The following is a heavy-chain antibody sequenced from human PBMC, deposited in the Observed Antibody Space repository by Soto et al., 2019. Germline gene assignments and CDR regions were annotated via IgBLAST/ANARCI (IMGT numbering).Heavy chain of an antibody. CDR1: GYIFTKYY. Sequence: QVQLVQSVTELRKPGASVKLSCKASGYIFTKYYIAWVRQAPGHGLEWMGMINGYNGKANYGQDFRGRVMMTTEASTNTAYMDLRSLTSAATGVYYCVRWDGFFGAGGVDWGQGTLVTVSS. D-gene: IGHD3-16*01. CDR3: VRWDGFFGAGGVD. CDR2: INGYNGKA. J-gene: IGHJ4*02. V-gene: IGHV1-18*01.